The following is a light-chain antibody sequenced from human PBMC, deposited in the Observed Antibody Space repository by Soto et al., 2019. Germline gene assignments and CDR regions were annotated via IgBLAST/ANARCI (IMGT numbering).Light chain of an antibody. CDR3: QTWGTGPSFYV. V-gene: IGLV4-69*01. Sequence: QSVLTQSPSASASLGASVKLTCTLSSGHSSYAIAWHQQQPEKGPRYLMKLNSDGSHSKGDGIPDRFSGSSSGAERYLTISSLQSEDEADYYCQTWGTGPSFYVFGTGTKLTV. J-gene: IGLJ1*01. CDR1: SGHSSYA. CDR2: LNSDGSH.